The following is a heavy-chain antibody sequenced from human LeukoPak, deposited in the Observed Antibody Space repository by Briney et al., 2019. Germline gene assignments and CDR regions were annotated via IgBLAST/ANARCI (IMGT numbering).Heavy chain of an antibody. CDR1: GFTFSTYW. CDR3: ARVRCSSNSCFPDY. Sequence: GGSLRLSCAASGFTFSTYWMSWVRQAPGKGLEWVANIKQDGSDKYYVDSAKGRFTISRDNAKNSLFLQMNSPRAEDTAVYYCARVRCSSNSCFPDYWGQGTLVTVSS. CDR2: IKQDGSDK. V-gene: IGHV3-7*01. J-gene: IGHJ4*02. D-gene: IGHD2-2*01.